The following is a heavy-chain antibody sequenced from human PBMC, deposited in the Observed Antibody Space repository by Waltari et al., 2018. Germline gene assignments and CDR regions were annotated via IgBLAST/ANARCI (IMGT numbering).Heavy chain of an antibody. CDR1: VYNNGNY. J-gene: IGHJ4*02. CDR2: INPNSGGT. Sequence: QVQLVQSGPGVKKPGASFKVSCKTSVYNNGNYIHWVRQAPGQGLEWLGVINPNSGGTDYAEKFQDRVTLTRDTSISTVYMEWSSLRSDDTAVDYGARVWFHSGFDFWGQGTLVAVTS. CDR3: ARVWFHSGFDF. D-gene: IGHD1-26*01. V-gene: IGHV1-2*02.